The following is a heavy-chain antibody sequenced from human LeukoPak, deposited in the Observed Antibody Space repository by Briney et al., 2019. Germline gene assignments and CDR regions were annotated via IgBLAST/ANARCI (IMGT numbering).Heavy chain of an antibody. CDR1: GFTFSSYA. V-gene: IGHV3-30*04. Sequence: GGSLRLSCAASGFTFSSYAMHWVRQAPGKGLEWVAVISYDGSNKYYADSVKGRFTISRDNSKNTLYLQMNSLRAEDTAVYYCARAPTPHDSSGYSNAWGQGTLVTVSS. CDR2: ISYDGSNK. J-gene: IGHJ5*02. D-gene: IGHD3-22*01. CDR3: ARAPTPHDSSGYSNA.